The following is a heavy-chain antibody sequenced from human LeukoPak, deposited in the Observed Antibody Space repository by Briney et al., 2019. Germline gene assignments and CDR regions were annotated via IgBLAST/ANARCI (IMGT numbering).Heavy chain of an antibody. D-gene: IGHD2-2*01. V-gene: IGHV1-2*02. Sequence: ASVKVSCKSSGYTFTCYYMHWVGQAPGQGGGWRGGINPNSGDTNNAQKFQGRVTMTRDTSISTAHMELSRLRSDDTAVYYCARANPLYCSSTSCLFDYWGQGTLVTVSS. CDR1: GYTFTCYY. CDR3: ARANPLYCSSTSCLFDY. J-gene: IGHJ4*02. CDR2: INPNSGDT.